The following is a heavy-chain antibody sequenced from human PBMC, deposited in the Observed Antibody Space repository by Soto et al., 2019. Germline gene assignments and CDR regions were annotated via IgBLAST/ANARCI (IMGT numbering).Heavy chain of an antibody. J-gene: IGHJ4*02. CDR2: TRNKANSYTT. CDR1: GFIFSDHY. Sequence: GGPLRLSCAASGFIFSDHYMDWVRQTPGKGLEGVGRTRNKANSYTTEYAASVKGRFTISRDDSKTSLYLQMDSLKTEDTAVYYCARERLYGDYEVTYFDWWGPGTLVTVSS. V-gene: IGHV3-72*01. CDR3: ARERLYGDYEVTYFDW. D-gene: IGHD4-17*01.